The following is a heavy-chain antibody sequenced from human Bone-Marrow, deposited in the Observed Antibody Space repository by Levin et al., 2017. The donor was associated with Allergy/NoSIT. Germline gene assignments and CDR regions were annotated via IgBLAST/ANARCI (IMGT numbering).Heavy chain of an antibody. CDR2: AYYSGNTGST. D-gene: IGHD6-6*01. CDR3: ARDRVLKSSSSREQYYYYCMDV. J-gene: IGHJ6*02. Sequence: PSETLSLTCTVSGGSISSYHWSWIRRPPGKGLEWIGFAYYSGNTGSTNYNPSLKSRVTISVDTSKNQFSLKLSTVTAADTAVYYCARDRVLKSSSSREQYYYYCMDVWGQGTTVTVSS. CDR1: GGSISSYH. V-gene: IGHV4-59*13.